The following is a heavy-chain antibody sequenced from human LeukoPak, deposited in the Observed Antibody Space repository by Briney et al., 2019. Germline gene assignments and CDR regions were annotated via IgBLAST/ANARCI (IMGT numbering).Heavy chain of an antibody. CDR3: ARRSNAVGDFDL. CDR1: GYTVTNYW. D-gene: IGHD3-16*01. V-gene: IGHV5-51*01. CDR2: IYPSDSTV. Sequence: GESLKISCHGSGYTVTNYWIAWVRQKPGKGLEWTGMIYPSDSTVRYSPSFQGQVTISVDKSANTAYVHWADLEASDIAIYYCARRSNAVGDFDLWGQGTLVTVSS. J-gene: IGHJ4*02.